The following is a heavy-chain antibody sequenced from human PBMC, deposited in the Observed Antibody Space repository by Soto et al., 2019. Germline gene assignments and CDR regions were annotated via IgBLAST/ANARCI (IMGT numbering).Heavy chain of an antibody. CDR2: IGRRGDI. D-gene: IGHD2-21*02. Sequence: GGSLRLSCEASGFSFSTYSMHWVRQAPGKGLEWVSSIGRRGDIYYADSVKGRFTISRDNAKNSVSLQMNSLRDEDTAVYYCAREETAWPLAYGLDVWGQGTTVTVS. V-gene: IGHV3-21*01. J-gene: IGHJ6*02. CDR3: AREETAWPLAYGLDV. CDR1: GFSFSTYS.